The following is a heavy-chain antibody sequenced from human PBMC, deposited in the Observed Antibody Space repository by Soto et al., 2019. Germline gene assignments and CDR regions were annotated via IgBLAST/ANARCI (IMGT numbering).Heavy chain of an antibody. J-gene: IGHJ4*02. CDR3: ARRLFVRGTLGYYDY. CDR2: IFHSGSS. CDR1: NDSIRSDNW. V-gene: IGHV4-4*02. Sequence: QVHLQESGPGLVKPSETLSLTCSVSNDSIRSDNWWSWVRQPPGTGLEWIGEIFHSGSSNNNPSLKMRFTLSVDKAKNEFSLKLNSVTAADTAVYYCARRLFVRGTLGYYDYWGQGTLVTVSS. D-gene: IGHD3-10*02.